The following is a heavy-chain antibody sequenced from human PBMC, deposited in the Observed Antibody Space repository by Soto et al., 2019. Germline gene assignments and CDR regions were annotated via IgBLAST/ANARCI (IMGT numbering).Heavy chain of an antibody. D-gene: IGHD2-15*01. CDR1: GFTFSSYG. Sequence: GGSLRLSCAASGFTFSSYGMHWVRQAPGKGLEWVAVIWYDGSNKYYADSVKGRLTISRDNSKNTLYLQMNSLRAEDTAVYYCARDDRCSGGSCHIVEYWGQGTLVTVS. J-gene: IGHJ4*02. CDR2: IWYDGSNK. V-gene: IGHV3-33*01. CDR3: ARDDRCSGGSCHIVEY.